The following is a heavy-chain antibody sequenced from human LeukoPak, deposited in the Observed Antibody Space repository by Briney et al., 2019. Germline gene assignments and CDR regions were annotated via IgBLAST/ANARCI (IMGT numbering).Heavy chain of an antibody. Sequence: GGALRPSLAAPGFPFSSYSMNWVRPAPGKGVGGVSSISSNSNYIYYADSVKGRFTISRDNAKNSLYLQMNSLRAEDTAVYYCARTSYCSGGSCQQINYYYYYMDVWGKGTTVTVSS. CDR3: ARTSYCSGGSCQQINYYYYYMDV. CDR1: GFPFSSYS. CDR2: ISSNSNYI. V-gene: IGHV3-21*01. D-gene: IGHD2-15*01. J-gene: IGHJ6*03.